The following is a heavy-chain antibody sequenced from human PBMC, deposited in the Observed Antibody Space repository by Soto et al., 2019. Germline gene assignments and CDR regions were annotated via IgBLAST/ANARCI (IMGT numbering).Heavy chain of an antibody. Sequence: GKSLKISCKGSGYSFNNYWIAWVRQMPGKGLEWMGIIFPGDSDTVYSPSFQGQVTISADKSISTAYLQWSSLKASDTAMYYCARLPSDCSSTSCYNGGWFDPWGQGTLVTVSS. CDR1: GYSFNNYW. J-gene: IGHJ5*02. V-gene: IGHV5-51*01. CDR2: IFPGDSDT. D-gene: IGHD2-2*02. CDR3: ARLPSDCSSTSCYNGGWFDP.